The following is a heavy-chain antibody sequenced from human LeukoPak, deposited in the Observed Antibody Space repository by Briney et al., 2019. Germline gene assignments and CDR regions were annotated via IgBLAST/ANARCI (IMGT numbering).Heavy chain of an antibody. CDR1: GFTFSAYE. V-gene: IGHV3-48*03. CDR3: ARDTLEYSNSPDALDI. Sequence: GGSLRLSCAASGFTFSAYEMNWVRQAPGKGLEWVSYIGSSGSTVYYADFVKGRFTISRDNAKNSLYMQMESLRDEDTAIYYCARDTLEYSNSPDALDIWGQGTMVTVSS. CDR2: IGSSGSTV. J-gene: IGHJ3*02. D-gene: IGHD4-23*01.